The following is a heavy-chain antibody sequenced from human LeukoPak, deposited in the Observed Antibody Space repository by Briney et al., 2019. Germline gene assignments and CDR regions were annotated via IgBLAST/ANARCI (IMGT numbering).Heavy chain of an antibody. Sequence: PSETLSLTCGVSGGYVNRGTFFWTWIRKPPGKGLEWIGYISNSGSTNYHPSLKSRVTISSDTSKTQFTLKLTSVTAADTAVYYCARSPSGYRFDSWGQGTLVTVSS. CDR3: ARSPSGYRFDS. CDR1: GGYVNRGTFF. CDR2: ISNSGST. D-gene: IGHD3-22*01. V-gene: IGHV4-61*01. J-gene: IGHJ4*02.